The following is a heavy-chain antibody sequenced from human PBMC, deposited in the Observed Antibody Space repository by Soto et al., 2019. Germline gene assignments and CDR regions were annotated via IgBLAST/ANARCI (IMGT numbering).Heavy chain of an antibody. CDR2: INHSGST. CDR3: ARGISMIVEVQRDAPDKYYFDS. CDR1: VGSVSGYF. V-gene: IGHV4-34*01. Sequence: ESLSLTCAVYVGSVSGYFWSWIREPPGKGLEWIGEINHSGSTNSNPSLKIRVTMSVDTSKNQFSLKLSSVTAADTAVYYCARGISMIVEVQRDAPDKYYFDSWSQGTLVTVSS. J-gene: IGHJ4*02. D-gene: IGHD3-22*01.